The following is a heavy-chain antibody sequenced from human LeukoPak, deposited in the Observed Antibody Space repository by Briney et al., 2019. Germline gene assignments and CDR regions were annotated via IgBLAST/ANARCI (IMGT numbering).Heavy chain of an antibody. Sequence: GGSLRLSCTISGFTFSSYWMSWVRQAPGKGLEWMANINQDAGEKYYVDSVKGRFTISRDNAKNSLYLQMNSLRAEDTAVYYCARAPIVAVPTRRPTYFDYWGQGTLVTVSS. CDR3: ARAPIVAVPTRRPTYFDY. D-gene: IGHD2-2*01. CDR2: INQDAGEK. CDR1: GFTFSSYW. J-gene: IGHJ4*02. V-gene: IGHV3-7*01.